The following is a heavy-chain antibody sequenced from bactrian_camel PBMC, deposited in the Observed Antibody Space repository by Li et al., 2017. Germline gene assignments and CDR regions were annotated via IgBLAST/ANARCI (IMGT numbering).Heavy chain of an antibody. Sequence: HVQLVESGGGSVEAGGSLSLSCAVSGATYRSMCMGWFRQAPGREREEVAFVYLNGGSTFSADSAYYTDSVKGRFTISRDNAKNTLSLQMTSLKTEDTAVYYCAAFCVGRDYVGDRWGQGTQVTVS. J-gene: IGHJ4*01. CDR2: VYLNGGST. V-gene: IGHV3-3*01. CDR3: AAFCVGRDYVGDR. CDR1: GATYRSMC. D-gene: IGHD4*01.